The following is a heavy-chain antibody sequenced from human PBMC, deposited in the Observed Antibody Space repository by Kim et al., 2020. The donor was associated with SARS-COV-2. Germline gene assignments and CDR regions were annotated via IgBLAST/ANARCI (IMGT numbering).Heavy chain of an antibody. CDR2: INPNSGGT. CDR3: ARAGYDFWSGYSEPRGIDY. J-gene: IGHJ4*02. D-gene: IGHD3-3*01. V-gene: IGHV1-2*06. Sequence: ASVKVSCKASGYTFTGYYMHWVRQAPGQGLEWMGRINPNSGGTNYAQKFQGRVTMTRDTSISTAYMELSRLRSDNTAVYYCARAGYDFWSGYSEPRGIDYWGQGTLVTVSS. CDR1: GYTFTGYY.